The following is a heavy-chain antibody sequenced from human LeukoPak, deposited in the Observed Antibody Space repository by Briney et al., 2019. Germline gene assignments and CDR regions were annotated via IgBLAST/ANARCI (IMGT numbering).Heavy chain of an antibody. V-gene: IGHV1-2*02. CDR1: GYTFTGYY. CDR2: INPNSGGT. CDR3: ARDLDSSGWFHFDY. Sequence: ASVKVSCKASGYTFTGYYMHWVRQAPGQGLEWMGWINPNSGGTNYAQKFQGRVTMTRDTSISTAYMELSRLRSDDTAVYYCARDLDSSGWFHFDYWGQGILVTVSS. J-gene: IGHJ4*02. D-gene: IGHD6-19*01.